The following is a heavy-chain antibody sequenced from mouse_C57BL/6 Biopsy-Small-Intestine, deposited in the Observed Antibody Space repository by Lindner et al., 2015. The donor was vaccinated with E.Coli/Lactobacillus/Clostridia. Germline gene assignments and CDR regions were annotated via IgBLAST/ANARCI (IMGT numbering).Heavy chain of an antibody. J-gene: IGHJ1*03. D-gene: IGHD4-1*02. CDR3: ARDLWRYNWNDDPTYYFYYYMDV. Sequence: SVKVSCKASGYTFTSYAIHWVRQAPGHRLEWMGWINAGNGNTKYSEKFQGRVAITTDTSATIAYMELSSLRSEDTAVYYCARDLWRYNWNDDPTYYFYYYMDVWGKGTTVTVSS. V-gene: IGHV1-66*01. CDR1: GYTFTSYA. CDR2: INAGNGNT.